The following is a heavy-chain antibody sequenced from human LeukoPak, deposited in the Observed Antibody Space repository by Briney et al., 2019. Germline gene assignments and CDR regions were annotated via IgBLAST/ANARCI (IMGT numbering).Heavy chain of an antibody. CDR1: EFSVGSNY. CDR2: IYSGGST. V-gene: IGHV3-66*01. J-gene: IGHJ6*03. CDR3: ARGSRQQLVRENYYYMDV. Sequence: PGGSLRLSCAASEFSVGSNYMTWVRQAPGKGLEWVSLIYSGGSTYYADSVKGRFTISRDNSKNTLYLQMNSLRAEDTAVYYCARGSRQQLVRENYYYMDVWGKGTTVTISS. D-gene: IGHD6-13*01.